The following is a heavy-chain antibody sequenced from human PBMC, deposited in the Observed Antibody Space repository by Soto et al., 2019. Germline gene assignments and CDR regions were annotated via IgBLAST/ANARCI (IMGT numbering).Heavy chain of an antibody. CDR1: GFDLRSYW. Sequence: GGSLRLSCEASGFDLRSYWMSWVRQAPGKGLEWVANIKEDGSEEFYVDSVKGRFTISRDNAKNSPYLQMTALRAEDTAVYYCARDPLGFDYWGQGTLVTVS. CDR2: IKEDGSEE. J-gene: IGHJ4*02. CDR3: ARDPLGFDY. V-gene: IGHV3-7*01.